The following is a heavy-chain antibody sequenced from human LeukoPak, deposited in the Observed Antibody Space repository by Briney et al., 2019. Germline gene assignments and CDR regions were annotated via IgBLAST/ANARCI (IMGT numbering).Heavy chain of an antibody. J-gene: IGHJ5*02. CDR2: IYTSGST. CDR1: GGSISSVSYY. V-gene: IGHV4-61*02. CDR3: ARVLAAAGNNWFDP. D-gene: IGHD6-13*01. Sequence: SETLSLTCTVSGGSISSVSYYWSWIREPAGKGLEWIGRIYTSGSTEYNPSLKSRVTVSVDTSKNQFSLSLSSVTAADTAVYYCARVLAAAGNNWFDPWGQGTLVTVSS.